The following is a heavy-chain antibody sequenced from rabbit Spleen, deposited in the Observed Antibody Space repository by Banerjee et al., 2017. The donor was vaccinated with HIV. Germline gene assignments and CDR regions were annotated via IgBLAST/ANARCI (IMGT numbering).Heavy chain of an antibody. CDR1: GFSFSDRDV. J-gene: IGHJ4*01. D-gene: IGHD2-1*01. Sequence: QEQLVESGGGLVKPEGSLKLSCKASGFSFSDRDVMCWVRQAPGKGLEWIACIYTSSGITWYATWAKGRFTISETSSTTVTLQMTSLTDADTATYFCARGSATMTMMITGFFFNLWGPGTLVTVS. CDR3: ARGSATMTMMITGFFFNL. V-gene: IGHV1S45*01. CDR2: IYTSSGIT.